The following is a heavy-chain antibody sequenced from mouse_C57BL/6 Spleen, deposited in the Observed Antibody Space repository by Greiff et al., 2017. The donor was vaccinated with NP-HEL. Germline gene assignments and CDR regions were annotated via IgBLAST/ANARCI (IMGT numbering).Heavy chain of an antibody. D-gene: IGHD1-1*01. Sequence: ESGPGLVKPSQSLSLTCSVTGYSITSGYYWNWIRQFPGYKLEWMGYISYDGSNNYNPSLQNRISITLDTSKNQFFLKLNSVTTEDTATYYCARSYYYGPEYFDYWGQGTTLTVSS. CDR3: ARSYYYGPEYFDY. CDR1: GYSITSGYY. V-gene: IGHV3-6*01. CDR2: ISYDGSN. J-gene: IGHJ2*01.